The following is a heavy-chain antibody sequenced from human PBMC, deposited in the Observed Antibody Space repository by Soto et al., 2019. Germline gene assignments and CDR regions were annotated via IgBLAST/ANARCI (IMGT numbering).Heavy chain of an antibody. D-gene: IGHD4-4*01. CDR1: GFTFSSYA. CDR2: ISVSCGST. V-gene: IGHV3-23*01. J-gene: IGHJ6*03. CDR3: AKGADTVTGYYYYYYMDV. Sequence: PGGSLRLSCAASGFTFSSYAMSWVRQAPGKGLEWVSAISVSCGSTYYADSVKGRFTISRDNSKNTLYLQMNSLIAEDTALYYCAKGADTVTGYYYYYYMDVWGKGTTVTVSS.